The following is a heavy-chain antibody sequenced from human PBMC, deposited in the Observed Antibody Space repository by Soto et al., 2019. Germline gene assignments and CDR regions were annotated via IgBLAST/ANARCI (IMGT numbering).Heavy chain of an antibody. D-gene: IGHD5-18*01. Sequence: SETLSLTCTVSGGSISSSSYYWGWIRQPPGKGLEWIGYIYSSGSTHYNPSLQSRVTISADTSKNQVSLKVNSVTAADTAMYYCARDHPHSYGVYYFDYWGQGTPVTVSS. V-gene: IGHV4-39*07. CDR2: IYSSGST. J-gene: IGHJ4*02. CDR3: ARDHPHSYGVYYFDY. CDR1: GGSISSSSYY.